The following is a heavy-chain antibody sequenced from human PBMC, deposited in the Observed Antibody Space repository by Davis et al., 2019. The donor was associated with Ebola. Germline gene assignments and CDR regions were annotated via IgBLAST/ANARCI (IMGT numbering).Heavy chain of an antibody. J-gene: IGHJ4*02. D-gene: IGHD2-2*02. CDR1: GFTFGSDW. Sequence: GGSLRLSCAASGFTFGSDWMSWVRQAPGKGLEWVANIKKDASEKYYVDSVKGRFTISRDNAKNTLYLQMNSLSAEDTAVYYCARGRGDCWSTTCYIDYWGQGTLVTVSS. CDR2: IKKDASEK. CDR3: ARGRGDCWSTTCYIDY. V-gene: IGHV3-7*01.